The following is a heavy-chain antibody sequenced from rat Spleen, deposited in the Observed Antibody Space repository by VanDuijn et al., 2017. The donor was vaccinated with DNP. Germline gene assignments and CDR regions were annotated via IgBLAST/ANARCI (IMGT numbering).Heavy chain of an antibody. Sequence: VQLVESGGGLVQPGRSMKLSCATSGFTFSNFPMAWVRQAPTKGLEWVATISTSGSSTYYRDSVKGRFTISRDDAKNTLYLQMNSLRSEDTATYYCTRKLTGSANYYFHYWGQGVMVTVSS. J-gene: IGHJ2*01. CDR3: TRKLTGSANYYFHY. CDR1: GFTFSNFP. D-gene: IGHD5-1*01. CDR2: ISTSGSST. V-gene: IGHV5-46*01.